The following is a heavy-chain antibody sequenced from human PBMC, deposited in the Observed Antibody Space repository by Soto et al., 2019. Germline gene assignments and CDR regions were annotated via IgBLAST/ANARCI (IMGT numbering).Heavy chain of an antibody. CDR2: IIPIFGTA. V-gene: IGHV1-69*01. Sequence: QVQLVQSGAEVKKPGSSVKVSCKASVGTFSSYAISWVRQAPGQGLEWMGGIIPIFGTANYAQKFQVRVTITADEYTITAYIELSRLRSEDTAVYYCARGGYVVVVGEATPTNNWFDPWGQGTIVTFS. CDR1: VGTFSSYA. CDR3: ARGGYVVVVGEATPTNNWFDP. D-gene: IGHD2-15*01. J-gene: IGHJ5*02.